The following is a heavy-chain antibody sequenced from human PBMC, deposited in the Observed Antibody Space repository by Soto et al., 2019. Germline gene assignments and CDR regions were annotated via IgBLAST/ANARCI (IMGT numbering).Heavy chain of an antibody. D-gene: IGHD6-13*01. J-gene: IGHJ6*02. CDR2: MYNTGST. Sequence: SETLSLTCTVSGGSISGYYWSWIRQPPGKGLEWIGYMYNTGSTVYNPSFKSRVTISVDTSKNQFSLKLSSVTAADTAVYYCARGYSSSWYIGMDVWGQGTTVTVSS. V-gene: IGHV4-59*08. CDR1: GGSISGYY. CDR3: ARGYSSSWYIGMDV.